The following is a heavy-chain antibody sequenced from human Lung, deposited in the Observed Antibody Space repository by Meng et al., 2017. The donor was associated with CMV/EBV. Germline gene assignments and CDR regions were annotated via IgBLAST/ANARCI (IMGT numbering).Heavy chain of an antibody. V-gene: IGHV3-7*01. Sequence: GGSLRLXCEASGFMFSNNWMSWVRQAPGKGLEWVANINQGGNEKYHVDSVRGRFTISRDNGNKSLSLQMNSLRVEDTALYYCATTSNGFFYSWGQGALVTVSS. CDR3: ATTSNGFFYS. CDR2: INQGGNEK. J-gene: IGHJ4*02. CDR1: GFMFSNNW. D-gene: IGHD2-2*01.